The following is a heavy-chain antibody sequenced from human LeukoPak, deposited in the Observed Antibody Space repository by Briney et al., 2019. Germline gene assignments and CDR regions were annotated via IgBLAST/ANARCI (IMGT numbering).Heavy chain of an antibody. CDR1: GFTFSRYA. D-gene: IGHD2-15*01. J-gene: IGHJ4*02. CDR3: ARGSVGTPPPFDF. CDR2: TSSDGSDQ. V-gene: IGHV3-30-3*01. Sequence: GGSLRLSCAASGFTFSRYALHWVRQTPGKGLEWVALTSSDGSDQYYADFVKGRFTISRDNSKNMLSPQMNSLRAEDTAVYYCARGSVGTPPPFDFWGQGTLVTVSS.